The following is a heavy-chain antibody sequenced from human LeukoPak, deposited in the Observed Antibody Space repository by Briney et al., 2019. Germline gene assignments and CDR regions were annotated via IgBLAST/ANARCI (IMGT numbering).Heavy chain of an antibody. J-gene: IGHJ4*02. CDR1: GYRFTYYW. CDR2: IYPGDSDT. V-gene: IGHV5-51*01. D-gene: IGHD1-1*01. Sequence: GEPLKISFQGSGYRFTYYWIGWARQMPGKGLEWMEIIYPGDSDTRYRPSFQGQVTISVDKSISTAYLQWSTLKASDTAMYYCARQDGNSKYYFDYWGQGTLVTVSS. CDR3: ARQDGNSKYYFDY.